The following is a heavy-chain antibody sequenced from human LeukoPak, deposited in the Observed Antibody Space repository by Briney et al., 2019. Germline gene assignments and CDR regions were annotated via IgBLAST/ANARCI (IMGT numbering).Heavy chain of an antibody. V-gene: IGHV4-61*01. CDR2: IYYSGST. Sequence: SETLSLTCTVSGGSISSSSYYWSWIRQPPGKGLEWIGYIYYSGSTNYNPSLKSRVTISVDTSKNQFSLKLSSVTAADTAVYYCARYRLRFYAFDIWGQGTMVTVSS. D-gene: IGHD2-15*01. CDR1: GGSISSSSYY. J-gene: IGHJ3*02. CDR3: ARYRLRFYAFDI.